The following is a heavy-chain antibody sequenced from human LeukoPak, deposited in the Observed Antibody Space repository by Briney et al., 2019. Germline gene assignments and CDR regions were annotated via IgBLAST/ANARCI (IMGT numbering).Heavy chain of an antibody. CDR3: ARASRDGYNQNFDH. Sequence: ESLKISCKGLGYDFSTYWNAWVRQRPGKGLEWMGIIYPGGSETRYDPSFQGQVTISADRSTSTAYLQWSSLRASDTAMYYCARASRDGYNQNFDHWGQGTLVTVSS. D-gene: IGHD5-24*01. J-gene: IGHJ4*02. V-gene: IGHV5-51*01. CDR2: IYPGGSET. CDR1: GYDFSTYW.